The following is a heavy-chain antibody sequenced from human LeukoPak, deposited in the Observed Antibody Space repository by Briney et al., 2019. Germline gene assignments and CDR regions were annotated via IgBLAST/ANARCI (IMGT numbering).Heavy chain of an antibody. CDR1: GGSISSSSYY. V-gene: IGHV4-39*07. Sequence: SETLSLTCTVSGGSISSSSYYWGWIRQPPGKGLEWIGSIYYSGSTYYNPSLKSRVTISVDTSKNQFSLKLSSVTAADTAVYYCARALNWFDPWGQGTLVTVSS. CDR3: ARALNWFDP. CDR2: IYYSGST. J-gene: IGHJ5*02.